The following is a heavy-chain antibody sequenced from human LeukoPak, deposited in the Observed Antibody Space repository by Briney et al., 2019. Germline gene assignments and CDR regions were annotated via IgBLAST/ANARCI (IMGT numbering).Heavy chain of an antibody. V-gene: IGHV4-30-4*01. CDR1: GGSIGRGDYF. Sequence: NPSQTLSLTCIVSGGSIGRGDYFWTWIRQPPGKGLEWIGYISYSGSAHYNPSLKSRLTISIDRSETQFSLSLTSVTAADTAVYYCARVNHVYCSTAACFRAGWFDPWGQGTLVTVSS. CDR3: ARVNHVYCSTAACFRAGWFDP. J-gene: IGHJ5*02. D-gene: IGHD2-15*01. CDR2: ISYSGSA.